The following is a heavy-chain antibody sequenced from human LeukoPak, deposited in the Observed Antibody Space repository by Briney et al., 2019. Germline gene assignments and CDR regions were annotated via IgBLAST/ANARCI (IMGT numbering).Heavy chain of an antibody. CDR1: GFIFSSYN. J-gene: IGHJ4*02. CDR3: TKGTYYYDSSDYVDY. Sequence: GGSLRLSCAASGFIFSSYNMNWVRQAPGKGLEWVSYISSSSSTIYYADSVKGRFIISRDNAKNSLYLQMNSLRTEDTAFYYCTKGTYYYDSSDYVDYWGQGTLVTVSS. D-gene: IGHD3-22*01. CDR2: ISSSSSTI. V-gene: IGHV3-48*01.